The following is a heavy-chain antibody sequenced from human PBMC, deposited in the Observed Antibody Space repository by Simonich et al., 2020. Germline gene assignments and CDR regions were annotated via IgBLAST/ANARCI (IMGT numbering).Heavy chain of an antibody. CDR3: ARTNTMRELDTMVRGVDYFDY. D-gene: IGHD3-10*01. Sequence: QVQLVQSGAEVKKPGSSVKVSCKASGGTFSSYAISCVRQAPGQGLEWTGGSTPILGIQNNAQEFQGRVTINAEKSTSTAYMELSSLRSEDTAVYYCARTNTMRELDTMVRGVDYFDYWGQGTLVTVSS. CDR1: GGTFSSYA. J-gene: IGHJ4*02. V-gene: IGHV1-69*09. CDR2: STPILGIQ.